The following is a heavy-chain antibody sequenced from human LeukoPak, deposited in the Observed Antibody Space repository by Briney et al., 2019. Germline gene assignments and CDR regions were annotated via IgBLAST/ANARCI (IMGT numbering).Heavy chain of an antibody. D-gene: IGHD5-18*01. CDR3: ASVSGYSYGFHVGAFDI. CDR2: IIPIFGTA. Sequence: SVKVSCKASGGTFSSYAISWVRQAPGQGLEWMGGIIPIFGTANYAQKFQGRVTITADESTSTAYMERSSLRSEDTAVYYCASVSGYSYGFHVGAFDIWGQGTMVTVSS. CDR1: GGTFSSYA. V-gene: IGHV1-69*01. J-gene: IGHJ3*02.